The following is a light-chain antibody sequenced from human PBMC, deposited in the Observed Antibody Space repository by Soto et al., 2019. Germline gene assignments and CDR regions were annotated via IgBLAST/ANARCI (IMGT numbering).Light chain of an antibody. CDR2: GAS. CDR1: QSVSSSY. V-gene: IGKV3-20*01. CDR3: QQYGSSPHT. J-gene: IGKJ2*01. Sequence: IVLTQSPGTLSLSPGERATLSCRASQSVSSSYLAWYQHKPGQAPRLLIYGASSRATGIPHRFSGSGSGTDFNLTISRLEHEDFAVYYCQQYGSSPHTFGQGTKLEIK.